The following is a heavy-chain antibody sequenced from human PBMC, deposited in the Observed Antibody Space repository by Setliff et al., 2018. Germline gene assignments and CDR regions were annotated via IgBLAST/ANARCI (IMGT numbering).Heavy chain of an antibody. D-gene: IGHD3-9*01. J-gene: IGHJ4*02. CDR1: GFTFINYW. V-gene: IGHV3-7*01. CDR3: ARANTTGYYYFDY. CDR2: IKQDGSEK. Sequence: AGGSLRLSCAASGFTFINYWMGWVRQAPGTGLEWLANIKQDGSEKFYVDSVKGRFTISRDNAKNSAYLQMNSLRAEDTAIYYCARANTTGYYYFDYWGQGTLVTVSS.